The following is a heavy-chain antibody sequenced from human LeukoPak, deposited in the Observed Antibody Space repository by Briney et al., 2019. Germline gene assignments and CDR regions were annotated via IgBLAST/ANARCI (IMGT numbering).Heavy chain of an antibody. J-gene: IGHJ4*02. CDR2: IKEDGREK. CDR3: ASEKPDFDY. V-gene: IGHV3-7*01. CDR1: GFTFSSSW. Sequence: GGSLRLSCATSGFTFSSSWMSWVRQAPGKGLECVANIKEDGREKYYVDSVKGRFTISRDNAKNSLYLQMNSLRAEDTAVYYCASEKPDFDYWGQGTLVTVSS.